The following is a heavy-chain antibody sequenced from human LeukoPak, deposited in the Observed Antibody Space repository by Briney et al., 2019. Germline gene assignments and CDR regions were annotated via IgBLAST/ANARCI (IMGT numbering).Heavy chain of an antibody. D-gene: IGHD4-17*01. CDR2: IYYTGIT. CDR1: GGSISGYY. V-gene: IGHV4-59*01. Sequence: KPSETLSLTCTVSGGSISGYYWSWIRQPPGKGLEWIGYIYYTGITNYNPSLKSRVTISVDTSKNQFSLKLRSVTAADTAVYYCARVIYGEAALIDYWGQGTLVTVSS. J-gene: IGHJ4*02. CDR3: ARVIYGEAALIDY.